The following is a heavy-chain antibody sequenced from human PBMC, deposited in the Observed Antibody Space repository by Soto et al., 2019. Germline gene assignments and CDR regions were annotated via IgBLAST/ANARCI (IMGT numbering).Heavy chain of an antibody. V-gene: IGHV4-39*01. CDR2: SYYSGTT. Sequence: SETLSLTCTVSGASISVHSYYWTWIRQPPGKGLEWIGSSYYSGTTYFNPSLKSRATISVDTSKNQFSLRLTSVTAADTAIYYCTRRYNWHANYSDPCGPGALLTVSS. CDR1: GASISVHSYY. CDR3: TRRYNWHANYSDP. J-gene: IGHJ5*02. D-gene: IGHD1-20*01.